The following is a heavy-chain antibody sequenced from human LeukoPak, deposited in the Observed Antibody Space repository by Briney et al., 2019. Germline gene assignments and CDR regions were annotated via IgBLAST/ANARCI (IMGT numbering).Heavy chain of an antibody. Sequence: GGSLRLSCAASGFTVSSNYISWVRQAPGKGLEWVSVIYSGGSTYYADSVKGRFTISRDNSKNTLYLQMNSLRAVDTAVYYCVRGPGSSWYQADYWGQGTLVTVSS. V-gene: IGHV3-53*01. CDR2: IYSGGST. D-gene: IGHD6-13*01. J-gene: IGHJ4*02. CDR1: GFTVSSNY. CDR3: VRGPGSSWYQADY.